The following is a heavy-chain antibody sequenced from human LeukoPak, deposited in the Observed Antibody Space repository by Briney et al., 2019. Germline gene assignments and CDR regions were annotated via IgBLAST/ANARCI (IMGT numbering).Heavy chain of an antibody. CDR2: ISSSGSTI. CDR3: AKDSYSSGWSTSPFDY. D-gene: IGHD6-19*01. CDR1: GFTVSSNY. J-gene: IGHJ4*02. Sequence: PGGSLRLSCAASGFTVSSNYMSWVRQAPGKGLEWVSYISSSGSTIYYADSVKGRFTISRDNSKNTLYLQMNSLRAEDTAVYYCAKDSYSSGWSTSPFDYWGQGTLVTVSS. V-gene: IGHV3-11*01.